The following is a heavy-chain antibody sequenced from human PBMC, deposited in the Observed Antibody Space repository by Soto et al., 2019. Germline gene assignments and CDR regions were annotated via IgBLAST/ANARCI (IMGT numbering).Heavy chain of an antibody. J-gene: IGHJ4*02. Sequence: QSYGSLRLSGAASGFTFSSYWIHWVRQAPGKGLVLWQRITGDGSETNYADSVKGRFTIARDNAKNTLYMKLNSLRAGDTAGYYCLRGNSGYGNFDYWRQGTRVTASS. V-gene: IGHV3-74*01. CDR2: ITGDGSET. D-gene: IGHD5-12*01. CDR1: GFTFSSYW. CDR3: LRGNSGYGNFDY.